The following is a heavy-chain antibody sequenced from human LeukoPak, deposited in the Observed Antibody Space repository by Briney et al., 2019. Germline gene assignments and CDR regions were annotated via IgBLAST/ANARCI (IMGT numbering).Heavy chain of an antibody. CDR1: GGSISSSSYY. D-gene: IGHD2/OR15-2a*01. J-gene: IGHJ3*02. V-gene: IGHV4-39*07. Sequence: SETLSLTCTVSGGSISSSSYYWGWIRQPPGKGLEWIGSIYYSGSTYYNPSLKSRVTISVDTSKNQFSLKLSSVTAADTAVYFCARDSHAYFDAFDIWGQGTMVTVSS. CDR2: IYYSGST. CDR3: ARDSHAYFDAFDI.